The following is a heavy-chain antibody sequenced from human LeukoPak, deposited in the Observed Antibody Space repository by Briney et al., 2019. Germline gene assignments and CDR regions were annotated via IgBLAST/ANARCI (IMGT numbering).Heavy chain of an antibody. CDR2: ISSSSSYI. V-gene: IGHV3-21*01. Sequence: PGGSLRLSCAASGFTFSSYSMNWVRQAPGKGLEWVSSISSSSSYIYYADSVKGRFTISRDNAKNSLYLQMNSLRAEDTAVYYCARTYYGSGSYGLYFDYWGQGTLVTVSS. CDR1: GFTFSSYS. CDR3: ARTYYGSGSYGLYFDY. J-gene: IGHJ4*02. D-gene: IGHD3-10*01.